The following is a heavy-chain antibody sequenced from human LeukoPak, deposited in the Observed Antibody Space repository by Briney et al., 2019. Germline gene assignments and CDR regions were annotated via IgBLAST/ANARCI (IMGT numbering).Heavy chain of an antibody. CDR2: IRGRGIGRT. J-gene: IGHJ4*02. V-gene: IGHV3-23*01. CDR1: GFSFTIHD. Sequence: GGSLRLSCATSGFSFTIHDMNWVRQAPGKGLEWVSTIRGRGIGRTYYADSVKGRFTISRDDSKNTLFLEMNSLRAEDTAVYYCAKDSSTTASTWNDYWGQGTLVTVSS. D-gene: IGHD1-1*01. CDR3: AKDSSTTASTWNDY.